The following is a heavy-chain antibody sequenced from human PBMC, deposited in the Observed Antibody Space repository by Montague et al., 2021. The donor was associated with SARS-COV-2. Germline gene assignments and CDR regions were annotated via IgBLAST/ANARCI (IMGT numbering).Heavy chain of an antibody. CDR2: INHRGST. V-gene: IGHV4-34*01. CDR3: ARGRQHINMVIVVVTGGEYYFDF. D-gene: IGHD3-22*01. CDR1: DGSFSDYS. Sequence: SETLSLTCAVYDGSFSDYSWTWIRQPPGKGLEWIGEINHRGSTNYNPSLKSRVTISVDTSKNQFSLKMTSVTAADTAAYYCARGRQHINMVIVVVTGGEYYFDFWGQGTLVAVSS. J-gene: IGHJ4*02.